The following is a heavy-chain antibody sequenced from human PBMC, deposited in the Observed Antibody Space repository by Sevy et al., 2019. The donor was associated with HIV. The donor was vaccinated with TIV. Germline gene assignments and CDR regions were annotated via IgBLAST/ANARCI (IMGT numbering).Heavy chain of an antibody. J-gene: IGHJ1*01. D-gene: IGHD3-16*01. Sequence: SETLSLTCAVSGGSISSRNWWSWVRQPPGRGLEWIREIYHSGSTNNNPSLKSRVNISLDKSKNQFSLKLSSVTAADTAVYYCARLTGGVDSGFQHWGQGTLVTVSS. CDR1: GGSISSRNW. V-gene: IGHV4-4*02. CDR3: ARLTGGVDSGFQH. CDR2: IYHSGST.